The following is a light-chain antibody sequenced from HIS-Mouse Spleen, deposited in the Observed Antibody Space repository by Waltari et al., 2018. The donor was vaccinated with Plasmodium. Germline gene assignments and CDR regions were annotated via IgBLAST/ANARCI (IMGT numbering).Light chain of an antibody. Sequence: QSALTQPPSAPGSPGQSVTISCTGTSSDVGGYNYVHWYQQHPGKAPNLMIYEVSKRPSGVPDRFSGSKSGNTASLTVSGLQAEDEADYYCSSYAGSNNVVFGGGTKLTVL. J-gene: IGLJ2*01. V-gene: IGLV2-8*01. CDR2: EVS. CDR3: SSYAGSNNVV. CDR1: SSDVGGYNY.